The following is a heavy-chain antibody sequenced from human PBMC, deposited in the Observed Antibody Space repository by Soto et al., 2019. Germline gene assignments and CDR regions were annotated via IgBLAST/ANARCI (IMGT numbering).Heavy chain of an antibody. J-gene: IGHJ4*02. D-gene: IGHD5-12*01. CDR1: GGSFSGYY. CDR3: ARGRGRFFADGYNDH. V-gene: IGHV4-34*01. CDR2: INHSGST. Sequence: SETLSLTCAVYGGSFSGYYWSWIRQPPGKGLEWIGEINHSGSTNYNPSLKSRVTRSVDTPKNQFSQKLRHVTAADTDVYYCARGRGRFFADGYNDHWGQGTLVTVSS.